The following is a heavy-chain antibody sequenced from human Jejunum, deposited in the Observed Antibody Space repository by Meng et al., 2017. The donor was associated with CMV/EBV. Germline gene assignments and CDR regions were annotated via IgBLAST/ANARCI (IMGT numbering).Heavy chain of an antibody. Sequence: VFLQESGQGLVKPSQTLSLTCSVSGGSIGSGDYYWSWIRQPPGKGLEWIGYIHDTRSTSHNPSLKSRVDISLGTSKNQFSLTLNSVTAEDTAVYFCARGSIFVSFDSWGQGTLVTVSS. D-gene: IGHD3-3*01. CDR2: IHDTRST. V-gene: IGHV4-30-4*08. CDR1: GGSIGSGDYY. J-gene: IGHJ4*02. CDR3: ARGSIFVSFDS.